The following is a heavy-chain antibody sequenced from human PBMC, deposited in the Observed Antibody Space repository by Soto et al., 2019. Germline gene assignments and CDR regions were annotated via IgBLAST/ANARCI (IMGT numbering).Heavy chain of an antibody. D-gene: IGHD2-15*01. Sequence: QVQLQQWGAGLLKPSETLSLTCAVYGGSFSGYYWSWIRQPPGKGLEWIGEINHSGSTNYNPSHETRVTISVDTSKHQFSLKLSSVTAADTTVYYCARGGRVTVVVFPFDYWGQGTLVTVSS. J-gene: IGHJ4*02. CDR3: ARGGRVTVVVFPFDY. V-gene: IGHV4-34*01. CDR1: GGSFSGYY. CDR2: INHSGST.